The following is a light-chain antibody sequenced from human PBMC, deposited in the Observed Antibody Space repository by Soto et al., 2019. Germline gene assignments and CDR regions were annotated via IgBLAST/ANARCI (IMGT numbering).Light chain of an antibody. CDR3: QQYNDYSWT. CDR2: KAS. CDR1: QNITSW. J-gene: IGKJ1*01. V-gene: IGKV1-5*03. Sequence: DIQMTQSPSTLSASIGDRVAITCGASQNITSWLAWYQHKPGKAPQLLTYKASTLRSGVPSRFSGSGSGTELTLTISSLQPDDVATYYCQQYNDYSWTFGQGTKVDIK.